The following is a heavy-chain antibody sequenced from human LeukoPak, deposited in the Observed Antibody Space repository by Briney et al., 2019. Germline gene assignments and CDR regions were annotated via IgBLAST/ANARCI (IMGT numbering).Heavy chain of an antibody. Sequence: WASVKVSCKASGYSFTTYDINWVRQAPGQGLEWMGWISFDSGKEKYAEKFQGRVTMTTDTSTNTAYMELRTLRSDDTAVYYCARHQAHAVAGMGYWGQGTLVTVSS. D-gene: IGHD6-19*01. CDR1: GYSFTTYD. V-gene: IGHV1-18*01. J-gene: IGHJ4*02. CDR2: ISFDSGKE. CDR3: ARHQAHAVAGMGY.